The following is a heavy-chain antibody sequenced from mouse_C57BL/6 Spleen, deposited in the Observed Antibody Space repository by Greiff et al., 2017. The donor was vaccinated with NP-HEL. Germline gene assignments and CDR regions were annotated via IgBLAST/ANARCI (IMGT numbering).Heavy chain of an antibody. CDR2: INPNNGST. CDR3: TPRDGAY. CDR1: GYTFTDYY. Sequence: VQLLQSGPGLVKPGASVKISCKASGYTFTDYYMNWVQQSHGKSLAWIGDINPNNGSTSYNQKFKGKATLTVDKSYSTAYMELRSLTTEDSAFYYCTPRDGAYWGQGTLVTVSA. J-gene: IGHJ3*01. V-gene: IGHV1-26*01.